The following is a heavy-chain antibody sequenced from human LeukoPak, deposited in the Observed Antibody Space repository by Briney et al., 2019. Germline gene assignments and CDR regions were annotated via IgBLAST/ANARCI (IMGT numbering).Heavy chain of an antibody. V-gene: IGHV3-15*01. CDR1: GFTFSNHW. CDR3: ATPGRIPEAANWFDP. Sequence: GGSLRLSCAASGFTFSNHWMSWVRQPPGKGLEWVGHIKSRTDGGTTDYAAPVKGRFTISRDDSENTLYLQMNSLKTEDTAVYYCATPGRIPEAANWFDPWGRGTLVTDSS. D-gene: IGHD6-13*01. J-gene: IGHJ5*02. CDR2: IKSRTDGGTT.